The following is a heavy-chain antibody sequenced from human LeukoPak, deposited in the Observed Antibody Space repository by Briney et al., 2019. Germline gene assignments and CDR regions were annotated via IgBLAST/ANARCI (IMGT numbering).Heavy chain of an antibody. Sequence: PGGSLRLSCAGSGFTLSSSWMHWVRQAPGKGPVWVAHVSPDGNLANYADSVKGRFIISRDNAKNTLFLQMNSLRAEDTAVYYCARYPMTTVVPPGYYYMDVWGKGTTVTVSS. V-gene: IGHV3-74*01. J-gene: IGHJ6*03. CDR3: ARYPMTTVVPPGYYYMDV. CDR2: VSPDGNLA. CDR1: GFTLSSSW. D-gene: IGHD4-23*01.